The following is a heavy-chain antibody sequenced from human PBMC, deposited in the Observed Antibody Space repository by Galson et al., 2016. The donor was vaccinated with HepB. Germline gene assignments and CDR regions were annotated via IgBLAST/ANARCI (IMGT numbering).Heavy chain of an antibody. CDR1: AFNIRKNY. J-gene: IGHJ4*02. CDR2: IYSATST. D-gene: IGHD3-9*01. CDR3: ARVPDYSPTFFDH. Sequence: SLRLSCAASAFNIRKNYMSWVRQAPGQGLEWGSTIYSATSTYYADSVKGRFTISSDNSKNTLYLQMNSLRAEDTAIYYCARVPDYSPTFFDHWGQGTLVTVSS. V-gene: IGHV3-53*01.